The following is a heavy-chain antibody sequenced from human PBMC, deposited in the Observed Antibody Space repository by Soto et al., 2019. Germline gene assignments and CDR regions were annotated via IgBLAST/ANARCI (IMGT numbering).Heavy chain of an antibody. D-gene: IGHD2-15*01. CDR3: ARVRYCSGGSCYPRFDP. CDR2: IYYSGST. CDR1: GGSISSGGYY. J-gene: IGHJ5*02. V-gene: IGHV4-31*03. Sequence: QVQLQESGPGLVKPSQTLSLTCTVSGGSISSGGYYWSWIRQHPGKGLEWIGYIYYSGSTYYNPSLQSRVTIAVATSKNTLSLKLSSVTAADPAVYYCARVRYCSGGSCYPRFDPWGQGTLVTVSS.